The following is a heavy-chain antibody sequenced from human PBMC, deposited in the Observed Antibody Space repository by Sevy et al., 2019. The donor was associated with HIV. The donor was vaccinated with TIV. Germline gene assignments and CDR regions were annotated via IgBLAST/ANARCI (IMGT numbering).Heavy chain of an antibody. CDR3: ARDACSGGSCYSTYYGMDV. D-gene: IGHD2-15*01. CDR2: IWNDGRNK. J-gene: IGHJ6*02. V-gene: IGHV3-33*01. CDR1: GFTFSSYG. Sequence: GGSLRLSCAASGFTFSSYGIHWVRQAPGKGLEWVAVIWNDGRNKYYADSVKGRVTISRDNSKNTLFVQMNSLRAEDTAVYYCARDACSGGSCYSTYYGMDVWGQGTTVTVS.